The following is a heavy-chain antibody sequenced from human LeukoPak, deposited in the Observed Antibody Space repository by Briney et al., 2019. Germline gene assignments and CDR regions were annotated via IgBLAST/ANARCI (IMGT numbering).Heavy chain of an antibody. V-gene: IGHV4-34*01. Sequence: SETLSLNCAVYGGSFSGYYWSWIRQPRGKGLEWIGEINHSGSTNYNPSLKSRVTISVDTSKNQFSLKLSSVTAADTAVYYCARVPYYDFWSGYSQGLYYFDYWGQGTLVTVSS. CDR3: ARVPYYDFWSGYSQGLYYFDY. CDR1: GGSFSGYY. CDR2: INHSGST. J-gene: IGHJ4*02. D-gene: IGHD3-3*01.